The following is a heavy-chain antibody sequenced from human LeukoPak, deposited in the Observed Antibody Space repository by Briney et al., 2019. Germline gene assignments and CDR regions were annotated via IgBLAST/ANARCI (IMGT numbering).Heavy chain of an antibody. D-gene: IGHD2-15*01. J-gene: IGHJ6*03. V-gene: IGHV4-38-2*02. CDR1: GYSISSGYY. Sequence: NSSETLSLTCTVSGYSISSGYYWGWIRQPPGKGLGWTGSIDHSGSTYYNPSLKSRVTISVDTSKNQFSLKLSSVTAADTAVYYCARVVVAAGFWVNWRSPPLEGSHYYYMDVWGKGTTVTVSS. CDR3: ARVVVAAGFWVNWRSPPLEGSHYYYMDV. CDR2: IDHSGST.